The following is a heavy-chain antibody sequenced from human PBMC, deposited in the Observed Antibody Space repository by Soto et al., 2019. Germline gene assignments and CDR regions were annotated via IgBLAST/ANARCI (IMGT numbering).Heavy chain of an antibody. Sequence: SVKVSCKASGGTFSSYAISWVRQAPGQGLEWMGGIIPIFGTANYAQKFQGRVTITADESTGTAYMELSSLRSEDTAVYYCARCPTPPYSSGWPYFDYWGQGTLVTVSS. CDR3: ARCPTPPYSSGWPYFDY. V-gene: IGHV1-69*13. D-gene: IGHD6-19*01. J-gene: IGHJ4*02. CDR2: IIPIFGTA. CDR1: GGTFSSYA.